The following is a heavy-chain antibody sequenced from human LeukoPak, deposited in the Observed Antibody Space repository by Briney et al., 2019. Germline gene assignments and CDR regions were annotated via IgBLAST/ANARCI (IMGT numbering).Heavy chain of an antibody. D-gene: IGHD1/OR15-1a*01. CDR3: ARGNTCGN. V-gene: IGHV4-39*07. CDR2: IYYSGST. Sequence: PSETLSLTCTVSGGSISSSSYYWGWIRQPPGKGLEWIGSIYYSGSTYYNPSLKSRVTISVDTSKNQFSLKLSSVTAADTAVYYCARGNTCGNWGQGTLVTVSS. CDR1: GGSISSSSYY. J-gene: IGHJ4*02.